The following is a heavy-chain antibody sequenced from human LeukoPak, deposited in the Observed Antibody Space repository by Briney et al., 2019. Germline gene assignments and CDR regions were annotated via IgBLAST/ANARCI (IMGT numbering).Heavy chain of an antibody. CDR3: ARRIYCNTTSCYTDYFFDY. Sequence: SETLSLTCAVSGYFISSGYYWGWIRQPTGNGLEWIGSIHHSGSTYYNPSLKSRVTISVDTSKNQFSLKLSSVTAADTSVYYCARRIYCNTTSCYTDYFFDYWGQGTLVTVSS. J-gene: IGHJ4*02. D-gene: IGHD2-2*02. CDR1: GYFISSGYY. V-gene: IGHV4-38-2*01. CDR2: IHHSGST.